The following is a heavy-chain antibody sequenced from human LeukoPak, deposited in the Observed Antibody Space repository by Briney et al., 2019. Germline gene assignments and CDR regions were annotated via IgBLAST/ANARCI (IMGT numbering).Heavy chain of an antibody. J-gene: IGHJ6*02. D-gene: IGHD4-11*01. V-gene: IGHV1-69*13. CDR3: ARDQLDYSNSYYYYYYGMDV. Sequence: GASVKVSCKASGGTFSSYAISWVRQAPGQGLEWMGGIIPIFGTANYAQKFQGRVTITADESTSTAYMELSSLRSGDTAVYYCARDQLDYSNSYYYYYYGMDVWGQGTTVTVSS. CDR1: GGTFSSYA. CDR2: IIPIFGTA.